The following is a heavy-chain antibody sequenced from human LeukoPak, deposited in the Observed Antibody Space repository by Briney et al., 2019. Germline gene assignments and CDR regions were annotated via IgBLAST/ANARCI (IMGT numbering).Heavy chain of an antibody. V-gene: IGHV3-33*01. CDR1: GIPFSRSG. CDR3: ARDKGTTSIDN. CDR2: IFYDGSSK. J-gene: IGHJ4*02. Sequence: GGSLRLSCAASGIPFSRSGMHWVRQAPGKGLDWVAFIFYDGSSKYYADSVKGRFTISRDNSKDTVYLQMNSLRAEDTAVYFCARDKGTTSIDNWGQGALVTVSS. D-gene: IGHD2/OR15-2a*01.